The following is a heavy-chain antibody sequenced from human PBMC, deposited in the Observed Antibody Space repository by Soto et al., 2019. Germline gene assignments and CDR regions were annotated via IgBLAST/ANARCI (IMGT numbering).Heavy chain of an antibody. CDR3: ARKAWTRLDY. V-gene: IGHV4-4*02. Sequence: QLQLHESGPGLVKPSGTLSLTCGLSGGSLTTPVWWTWVRLRPGKGLEWIGEVFHSGSANYNPSLQSRVTISVDKSTNQFSLRLSSVTAADTAVYYCARKAWTRLDYWGQGALVTFSS. J-gene: IGHJ4*02. D-gene: IGHD1-1*01. CDR1: GGSLTTPVW. CDR2: VFHSGSA.